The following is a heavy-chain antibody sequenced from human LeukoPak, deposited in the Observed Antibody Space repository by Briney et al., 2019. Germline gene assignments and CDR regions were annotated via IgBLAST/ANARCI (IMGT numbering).Heavy chain of an antibody. CDR3: ARGRKVSGVRRINWARHENCFFYYIDV. CDR1: GGSFSDSY. V-gene: IGHV4-34*01. D-gene: IGHD1-14*01. CDR2: IHHSGTT. J-gene: IGHJ6*03. Sequence: KPSETLSLTCAVYGGSFSDSYWTWIRQRPGKGLEWIGEIHHSGTTNFNPSLQSRVSISVDTAKNQFFLRVASMTAADTALYYCARGRKVSGVRRINWARHENCFFYYIDVWGKGTSVSVSS.